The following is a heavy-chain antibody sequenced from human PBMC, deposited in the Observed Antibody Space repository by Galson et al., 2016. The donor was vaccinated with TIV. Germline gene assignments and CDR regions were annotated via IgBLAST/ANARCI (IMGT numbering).Heavy chain of an antibody. CDR1: GDTFSSFV. CDR2: IIPLFGEA. Sequence: SVKVSCKASGDTFSSFVISWVRQAPGQGLEWMGGIIPLFGEAHYAQKFQGRVTISADESTSIVYMELSGLKSGDTAMYYCAKCRNTAMDTYYYYYGLDVWGQGTTVTVSS. J-gene: IGHJ6*02. D-gene: IGHD5-18*01. V-gene: IGHV1-69*13. CDR3: AKCRNTAMDTYYYYYGLDV.